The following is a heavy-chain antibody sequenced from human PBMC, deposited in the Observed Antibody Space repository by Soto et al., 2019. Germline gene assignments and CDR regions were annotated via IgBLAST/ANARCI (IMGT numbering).Heavy chain of an antibody. J-gene: IGHJ6*01. Sequence: PGGSLRLSCTASGFTFGDYAMSWFRQAPGKGLEWVGFIRSKAYGGTTEYAASVKGRFTISRDDSKSIAYLQMNSLKTEDTAVYYCTRDFRSEGYYYNRYSQSTPAPSLGAGGSSPSSNYY. CDR2: IRSKAYGGTT. D-gene: IGHD3-22*01. CDR1: GFTFGDYA. CDR3: TRDFRSEGYYYNRYSQSTPAPSLGAGGSSPSSNYY. V-gene: IGHV3-49*03.